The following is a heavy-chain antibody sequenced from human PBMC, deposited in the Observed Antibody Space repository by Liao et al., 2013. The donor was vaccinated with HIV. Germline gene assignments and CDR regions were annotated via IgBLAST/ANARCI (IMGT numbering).Heavy chain of an antibody. D-gene: IGHD5-24*01. V-gene: IGHV4-59*01. CDR1: GGSISSSS. CDR3: ARWFGNNYGVDS. Sequence: QVQLQESGPGLVKPSETLSLNCTVSGGSISSSSWSWVRQPPGRGLEWIGSISYSGSANYHPSLKSRVTLSLDTSKNQFSLNLNSVTAADTAVYFCARWFGNNYGVDSWGQGTLVTVSS. J-gene: IGHJ4*02. CDR2: ISYSGSA.